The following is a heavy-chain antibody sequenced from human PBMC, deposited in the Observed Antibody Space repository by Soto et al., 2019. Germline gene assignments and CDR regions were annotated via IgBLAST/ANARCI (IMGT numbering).Heavy chain of an antibody. J-gene: IGHJ4*02. D-gene: IGHD3-9*01. CDR2: ISAYNGNT. CDR3: ARDQYDILTGYYLDY. CDR1: GYTFTSYG. Sequence: ASVKVSCKASGYTFTSYGISWVRQAPGQGLEWMGWISAYNGNTNYAQKLQGRVTMTTDTSTSTAYMELRSLRSDDTAVYYCARDQYDILTGYYLDYWGQGPLVTVSS. V-gene: IGHV1-18*01.